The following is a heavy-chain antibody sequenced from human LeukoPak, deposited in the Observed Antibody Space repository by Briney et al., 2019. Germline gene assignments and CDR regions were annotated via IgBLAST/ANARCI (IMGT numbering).Heavy chain of an antibody. CDR1: GYTFTSYG. CDR2: INPSGGGT. Sequence: ASVKVSCKASGYTFTSYGISWVRQAPGQGLEWMGIINPSGGGTSYAQKFQGRVTMTRDTSTSTVYMELSSLRSEDTAVYYCARRASYSNYPYYFDYWGQGTLVTVSS. J-gene: IGHJ4*02. V-gene: IGHV1-46*01. D-gene: IGHD4-11*01. CDR3: ARRASYSNYPYYFDY.